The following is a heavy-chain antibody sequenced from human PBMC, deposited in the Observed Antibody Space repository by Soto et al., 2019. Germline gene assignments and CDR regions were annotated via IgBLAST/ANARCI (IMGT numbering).Heavy chain of an antibody. CDR2: ISGSGGST. V-gene: IGHV3-23*01. CDR3: AKGAYKLRYFDWLCLPVDY. Sequence: GGSLRLSCAASGFTFSSYAMSWVRQAPGKGLEWVSAISGSGGSTYYADSVKGRFTISRDNSKNTLYLQMNSLRAEDTAVYYCAKGAYKLRYFDWLCLPVDYWGQGTLVTVSS. CDR1: GFTFSSYA. D-gene: IGHD3-9*01. J-gene: IGHJ4*02.